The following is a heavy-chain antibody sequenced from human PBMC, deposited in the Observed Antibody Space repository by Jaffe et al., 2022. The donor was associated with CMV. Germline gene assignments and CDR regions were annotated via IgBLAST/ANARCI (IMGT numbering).Heavy chain of an antibody. CDR3: ARHHGYYGNYYYYYMDV. V-gene: IGHV4-59*08. CDR2: IYYSGST. D-gene: IGHD3-16*01. Sequence: QVQLQESGPGLVKPSETLSLTCTVSGGSISSYYWSWIRQPPGKGLEWIGYIYYSGSTNYNPSLKSRVTISVDTSKNQFSLKLSSVTAADTAVYYCARHHGYYGNYYYYYMDVWGKGTTVTVSS. J-gene: IGHJ6*03. CDR1: GGSISSYY.